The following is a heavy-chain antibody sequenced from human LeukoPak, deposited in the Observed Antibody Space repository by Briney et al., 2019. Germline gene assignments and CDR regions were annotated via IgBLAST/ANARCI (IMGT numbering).Heavy chain of an antibody. CDR2: IYYSGSA. CDR3: ARDSARNYVDY. CDR1: GGSFSGYY. Sequence: PSETLSLTCAVYGGSFSGYYWSRIRQHPGKGLEWLGYIYYSGSAYYNPSLKSRVTISVDTSKNQFSLKLSSVTAADTAVYYCARDSARNYVDYWGQGTLVTVSS. V-gene: IGHV4-31*11. J-gene: IGHJ4*02.